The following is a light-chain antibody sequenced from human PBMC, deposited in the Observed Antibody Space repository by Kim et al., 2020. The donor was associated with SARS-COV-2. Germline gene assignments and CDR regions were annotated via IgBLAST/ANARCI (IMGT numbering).Light chain of an antibody. CDR2: GAS. J-gene: IGKJ1*01. V-gene: IGKV3-15*01. CDR1: QSVSSN. Sequence: SAEERAALSCRASQSVSSNLAWYQHKPGQAPRLLIYGASTRATDIPARFSGSGSGTEFTLTISSLQSEDFAVYYCQQYNNWLTWTFGQGTKVDIK. CDR3: QQYNNWLTWT.